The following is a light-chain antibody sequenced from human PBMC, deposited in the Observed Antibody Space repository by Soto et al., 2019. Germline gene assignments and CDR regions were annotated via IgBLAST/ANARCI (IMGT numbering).Light chain of an antibody. Sequence: QSVLTQPPSVSAAPGQRVTISCSGSASNIGNNSVSWYQQLPGAAPKLLIYDDNNRPSGIPDRFSGSKSGTSATLGITGLQAEDEADYYCQAYDSSLSGFVFGTGTKVTVL. CDR2: DDN. J-gene: IGLJ1*01. V-gene: IGLV1-51*01. CDR1: ASNIGNNS. CDR3: QAYDSSLSGFV.